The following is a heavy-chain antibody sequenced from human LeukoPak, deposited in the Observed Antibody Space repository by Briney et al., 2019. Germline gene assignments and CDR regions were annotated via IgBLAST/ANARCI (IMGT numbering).Heavy chain of an antibody. Sequence: PGGSLRLSCAASGFSVSSYWMHWVRQAPGKGLVWVSRINSVGSSTSYADSVKSRFPISRDNANNALYRQMNSLRAEDTEVYYCAREIVPYLDFWSGYYGNWFDPWGEGTLVTVST. CDR3: AREIVPYLDFWSGYYGNWFDP. D-gene: IGHD3-3*01. J-gene: IGHJ5*02. CDR1: GFSVSSYW. V-gene: IGHV3-74*01. CDR2: INSVGSST.